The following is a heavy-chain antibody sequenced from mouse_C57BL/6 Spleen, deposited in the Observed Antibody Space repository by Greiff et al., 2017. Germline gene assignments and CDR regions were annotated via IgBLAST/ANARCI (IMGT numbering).Heavy chain of an antibody. Sequence: QVQLQQPGAELVKPGASVTLSSTASGYTFTSYWMHWVKQRPGQGLEWLGMIHPNSGSTNYNEKFKSKATLTVAKSSSTAYMQLSSLTSEDSAVYYCASYDYALDYGGQGTTLTGSS. CDR2: IHPNSGST. D-gene: IGHD2-4*01. J-gene: IGHJ2*01. CDR3: ASYDYALDY. V-gene: IGHV1-64*01. CDR1: GYTFTSYW.